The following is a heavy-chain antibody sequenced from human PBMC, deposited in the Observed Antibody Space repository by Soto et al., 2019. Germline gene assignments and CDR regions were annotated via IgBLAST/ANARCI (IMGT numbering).Heavy chain of an antibody. Sequence: SVKVSCKASVGTFISYAISWVLQAPGQGLEWMGVIILIFGTANYAQKLQGRVTITADESTCTAYMELSSMRSEVTAVYYCARGYYGMDVGCQGTTVTVSS. CDR3: ARGYYGMDV. CDR1: VGTFISYA. J-gene: IGHJ6*02. CDR2: IILIFGTA. V-gene: IGHV1-69*13.